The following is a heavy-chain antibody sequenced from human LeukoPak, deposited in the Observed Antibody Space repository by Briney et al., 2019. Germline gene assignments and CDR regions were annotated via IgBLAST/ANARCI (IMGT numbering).Heavy chain of an antibody. D-gene: IGHD3-22*01. V-gene: IGHV3-21*01. CDR1: GFTFSSYS. CDR3: ARDMRDYDSCGYYVRSAFDI. J-gene: IGHJ3*02. Sequence: GGSLRLSCAASGFTFSSYSMNWVRQAPGKGLEWVSSISSSSSYIYYADSVKGRFTISRDNAKNSLYLQMNSLRAEDTAVYYCARDMRDYDSCGYYVRSAFDIWGQGTMVTVSS. CDR2: ISSSSSYI.